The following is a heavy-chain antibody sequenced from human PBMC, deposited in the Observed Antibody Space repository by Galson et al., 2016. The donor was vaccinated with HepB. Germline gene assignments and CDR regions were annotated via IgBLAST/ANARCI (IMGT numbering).Heavy chain of an antibody. V-gene: IGHV1-8*01. J-gene: IGHJ6*02. Sequence: SVKVSCKASGYTFTSYDINWVRQATGQGLEWMGWMNPKSGDAGYAEKFQGRVTMASNTSISTAYMELSSLRSEDSAVYYCARERRVIFGVVFHNHGLDVWGQGTTVTVSS. CDR1: GYTFTSYD. CDR3: ARERRVIFGVVFHNHGLDV. CDR2: MNPKSGDA. D-gene: IGHD3-3*01.